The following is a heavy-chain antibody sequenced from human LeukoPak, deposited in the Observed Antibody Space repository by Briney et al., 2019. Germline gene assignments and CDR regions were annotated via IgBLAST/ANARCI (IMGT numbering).Heavy chain of an antibody. V-gene: IGHV3-48*03. CDR2: ISNSGSTI. CDR1: GFTFSSYE. Sequence: PGGSLRLSCAASGFTFSSYEMNWVRQAPGKGLEWVSYISNSGSTIYYADSVKGRFTISRDNAKNSLYLQMSSLRAEDTAVYYCGRAGYSSSICIDYWGQGTQVTVSS. J-gene: IGHJ4*02. D-gene: IGHD6-13*01. CDR3: GRAGYSSSICIDY.